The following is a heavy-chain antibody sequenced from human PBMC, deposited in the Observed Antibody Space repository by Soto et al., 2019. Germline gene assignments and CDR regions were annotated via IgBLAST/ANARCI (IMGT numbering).Heavy chain of an antibody. CDR1: GGTFSSYA. CDR2: IIPIFGTA. CDR3: ASTAAVKAAGAMDD. V-gene: IGHV1-69*06. Sequence: ASVKVSCKTSGGTFSSYAISWVRQAPGQGLEWMGGIIPIFGTANYAQKFQGRVTITADKSTSTAYMELSSLRSEDTAVYYGASTAAVKAAGAMDDWGQGTMVTVSS. J-gene: IGHJ4*02. D-gene: IGHD6-13*01.